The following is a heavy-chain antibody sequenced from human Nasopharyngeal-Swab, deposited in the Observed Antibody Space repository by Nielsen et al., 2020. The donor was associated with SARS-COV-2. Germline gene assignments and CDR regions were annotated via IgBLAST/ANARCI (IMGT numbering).Heavy chain of an antibody. CDR3: ARDGGIQLWFLNWYFDL. V-gene: IGHV3-30*14. Sequence: GESLKISCAASGFTFSSYAMHWVRQAPGKGLEWVAVIGHDGGTKIYADSVRGRFTISRDNSKNTLYLQMDSLTTDDTAVYYCARDGGIQLWFLNWYFDLWGRGTLVTVSS. CDR1: GFTFSSYA. D-gene: IGHD5-18*01. J-gene: IGHJ2*01. CDR2: IGHDGGTK.